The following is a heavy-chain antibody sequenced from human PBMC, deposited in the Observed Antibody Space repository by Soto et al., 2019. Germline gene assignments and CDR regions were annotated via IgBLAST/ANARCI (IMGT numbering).Heavy chain of an antibody. CDR2: FDPEDGET. Sequence: VKVSCKVSGYTLTDLSMHWLLQAPGKGLEWMGGFDPEDGETIYAQKFQGRVTMTEDTSTDTAYMELSSLRSEDTAVYYCATDKDVGSNGFLPGYWGQGTLVTVS. V-gene: IGHV1-24*01. CDR3: ATDKDVGSNGFLPGY. D-gene: IGHD2-2*01. CDR1: GYTLTDLS. J-gene: IGHJ4*02.